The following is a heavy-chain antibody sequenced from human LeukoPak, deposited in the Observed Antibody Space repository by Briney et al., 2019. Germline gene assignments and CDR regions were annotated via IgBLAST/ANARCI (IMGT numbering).Heavy chain of an antibody. J-gene: IGHJ4*02. Sequence: PGRSLRLSCAASGFTFSSYGMHWVRQAPGNGLEWVAVISYDGSNKYYADSVKGRFTISRDNSKNTLYLQMNSLRAEDTAVYYCAKDSMSFYYYGSGRPQYFDYWGQGTLVTVSS. CDR1: GFTFSSYG. CDR3: AKDSMSFYYYGSGRPQYFDY. V-gene: IGHV3-30*18. D-gene: IGHD3-10*01. CDR2: ISYDGSNK.